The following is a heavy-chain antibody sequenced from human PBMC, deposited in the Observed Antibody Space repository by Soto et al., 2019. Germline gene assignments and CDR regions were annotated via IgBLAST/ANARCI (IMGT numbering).Heavy chain of an antibody. CDR2: VYSSGST. CDR1: GGSVSSGTYY. CDR3: ARHRSITTTGGEFDY. J-gene: IGHJ4*02. D-gene: IGHD1-1*01. V-gene: IGHV4-39*01. Sequence: QLQLMESDPRLVKSSETLSLTCTVSGGSVSSGTYYGGWIRQPPGKGLEWLGSVYSSGSTYYNPSLQSRVTMSIDTSKNQFSLKLSSVTAADAAVYYCARHRSITTTGGEFDYWGQGTLVTVSS.